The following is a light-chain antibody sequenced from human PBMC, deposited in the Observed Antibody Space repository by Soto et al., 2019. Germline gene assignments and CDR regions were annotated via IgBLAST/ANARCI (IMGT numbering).Light chain of an antibody. CDR1: SSNIGAGYD. J-gene: IGLJ2*01. Sequence: QSVLTQPPSVSGAPGQSVTISCTGSSSNIGAGYDVHWYQQFPGTAPKLLIYGNSNRPSGVPDRFSGSKSGTSASLAITGLQAEDEADYYCQSYDSSLSVVVFGGGTKLTVL. V-gene: IGLV1-40*01. CDR3: QSYDSSLSVVV. CDR2: GNS.